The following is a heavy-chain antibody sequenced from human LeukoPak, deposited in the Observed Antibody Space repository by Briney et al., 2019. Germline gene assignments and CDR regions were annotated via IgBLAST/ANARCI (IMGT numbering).Heavy chain of an antibody. CDR3: ARDPVTVTLSFLSRLGGMDV. Sequence: GASVKVSCKVSGYTLTELSMHWVRQAPGQGLEWMGIINPSGGSTSYAQKFQGRVTMTRDTSTSTVYMELSSLRSEDTAVYYCARDPVTVTLSFLSRLGGMDVWGQGTTVTVSS. D-gene: IGHD4-17*01. CDR2: INPSGGST. J-gene: IGHJ6*02. V-gene: IGHV1-46*01. CDR1: GYTLTELS.